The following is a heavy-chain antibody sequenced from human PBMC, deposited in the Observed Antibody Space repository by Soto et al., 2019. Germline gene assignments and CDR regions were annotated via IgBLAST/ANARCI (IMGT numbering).Heavy chain of an antibody. J-gene: IGHJ5*02. D-gene: IGHD3-3*01. CDR3: AKDPNYDFWSGYSGSGWFDP. CDR1: GFPFSSYS. Sequence: GGSLRLSCVASGFPFSSYSMNWGPQAPGKGLEWVSAITGSSGNVHYADSVRGRLTISRDNTKNSLYLQMNSLRAEYSAVYYCAKDPNYDFWSGYSGSGWFDPWGQGTLVTVSS. CDR2: ITGSSGNV. V-gene: IGHV3-21*06.